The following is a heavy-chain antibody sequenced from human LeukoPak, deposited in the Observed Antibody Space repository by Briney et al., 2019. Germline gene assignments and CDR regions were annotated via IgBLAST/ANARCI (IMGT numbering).Heavy chain of an antibody. D-gene: IGHD1-26*01. Sequence: SETLSLTCTVSGGSISSYYWSWIRQLPGKGLEWIGYIYYSGSTNYNPSLKSRVTISVDTSKNQFSLKLSSVTAADTAVYYCARTSGSYFYYYGMDVWGQGTTVTVSS. CDR1: GGSISSYY. V-gene: IGHV4-59*01. CDR2: IYYSGST. CDR3: ARTSGSYFYYYGMDV. J-gene: IGHJ6*02.